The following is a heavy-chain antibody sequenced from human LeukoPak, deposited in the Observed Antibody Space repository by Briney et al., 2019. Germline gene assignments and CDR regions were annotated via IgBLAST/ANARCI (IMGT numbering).Heavy chain of an antibody. CDR1: GGSISSSNW. CDR2: IYHSGST. D-gene: IGHD5-12*01. J-gene: IGHJ3*02. CDR3: ARDQFHSGYDHDAFDI. V-gene: IGHV4-4*02. Sequence: SSETLSLTCAVSGGSISSSNWWSWVRQPPGKGLEWIGEIYHSGSTNYNPSLKSRVTISVDKSKNQFSLKLSSVTAADTAVYYCARDQFHSGYDHDAFDIWGQGTMVTVSS.